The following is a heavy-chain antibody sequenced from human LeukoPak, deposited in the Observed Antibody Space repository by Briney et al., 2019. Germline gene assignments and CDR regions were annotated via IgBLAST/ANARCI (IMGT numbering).Heavy chain of an antibody. Sequence: GGSLRLSCAASGFTFSSYGMHWVRQAPGKGLEGGAFIRYDGSNKYYADSVKGRFTISRDNSKNTMYLQMNSLRAEDTAVYYCAKARGGGSPAYFDYWGQGTLVTVSS. J-gene: IGHJ4*02. CDR2: IRYDGSNK. D-gene: IGHD3-16*01. CDR1: GFTFSSYG. CDR3: AKARGGGSPAYFDY. V-gene: IGHV3-30*02.